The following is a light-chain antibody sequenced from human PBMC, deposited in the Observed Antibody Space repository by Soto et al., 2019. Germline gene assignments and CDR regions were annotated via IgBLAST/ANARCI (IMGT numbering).Light chain of an antibody. CDR3: QQYDNWPYS. CDR2: DAS. CDR1: QTVRNNY. J-gene: IGKJ2*01. Sequence: EFVLTQSPGTLSLSPGERATLSCRASQTVRNNYLAWYQQKPGQAPKLLIHDASSRATGIPDRFSGGGSGTDFILTSSSLQSEDFAVYFCQQYDNWPYSFRQGTKGDIK. V-gene: IGKV3-20*01.